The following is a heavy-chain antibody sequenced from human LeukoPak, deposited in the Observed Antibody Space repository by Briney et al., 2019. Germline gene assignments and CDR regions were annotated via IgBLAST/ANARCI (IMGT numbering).Heavy chain of an antibody. V-gene: IGHV3-30*02. CDR1: GFTFSSYG. D-gene: IGHD5-12*01. J-gene: IGHJ4*02. CDR2: IRYDGSNK. CDR3: AKDRGSLFDY. Sequence: PGGSLRLSCAASGFTFSSYGMHWVRQAPGKGLEWVAFIRYDGSNKYYADSVKGRFTISRDNSKNTLYFQMNSLRAEDTAVYYCAKDRGSLFDYWGQGTLVTVSS.